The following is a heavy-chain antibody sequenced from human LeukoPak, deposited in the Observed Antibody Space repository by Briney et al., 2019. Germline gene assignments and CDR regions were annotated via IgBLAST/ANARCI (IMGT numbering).Heavy chain of an antibody. CDR1: GYTFTIYD. D-gene: IGHD6-13*01. CDR2: MNPNSGGT. J-gene: IGHJ4*02. Sequence: ASVKVSCKASGYTFTIYDINWVRQATGQGLEWMGWMNPNSGGTNYAQKFQGRVTMTRDTSISTAYMELTRLRFDDTAVYYCARDPTAAGPKASAWGQGTLVTVSS. V-gene: IGHV1-2*02. CDR3: ARDPTAAGPKASA.